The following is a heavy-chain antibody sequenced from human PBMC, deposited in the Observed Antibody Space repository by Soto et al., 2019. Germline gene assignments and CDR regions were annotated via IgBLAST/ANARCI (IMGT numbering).Heavy chain of an antibody. D-gene: IGHD3-16*01. Sequence: ASVKVSCKASGYTFTSYDINWVRQATGQGLEWMGWMNPNSGNTGYAQKFQGRVTMTRNTSISTAYMELSSLRSEDTAVYYCARVISYDYVWGRPVWFDPWGQGTLVTVSS. V-gene: IGHV1-8*01. J-gene: IGHJ5*02. CDR1: GYTFTSYD. CDR2: MNPNSGNT. CDR3: ARVISYDYVWGRPVWFDP.